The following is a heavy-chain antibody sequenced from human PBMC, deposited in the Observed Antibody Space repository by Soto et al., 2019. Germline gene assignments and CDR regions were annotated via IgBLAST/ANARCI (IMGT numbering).Heavy chain of an antibody. CDR1: GFTFSSYA. J-gene: IGHJ6*02. CDR2: ISYDGSNK. D-gene: IGHD6-6*01. Sequence: QVQLVESGGGVVQPGRSLRLSCAASGFTFSSYAIHWVRQAPGKGLEWVAVISYDGSNKYYADSVKGRFTISRDNSKNTLYLQMNSLRAEDTAVYYCARGTEPFLADRGSSSEGYYGMDVWGQGTTVTVSS. CDR3: ARGTEPFLADRGSSSEGYYGMDV. V-gene: IGHV3-30-3*01.